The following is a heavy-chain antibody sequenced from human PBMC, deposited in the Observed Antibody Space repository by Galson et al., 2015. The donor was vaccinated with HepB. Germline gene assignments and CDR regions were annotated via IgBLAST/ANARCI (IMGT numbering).Heavy chain of an antibody. CDR1: GFAFNTYA. J-gene: IGHJ5*02. V-gene: IGHV3-23*01. CDR2: LSGSSRSS. CDR3: AKDFWGGYRLGVGFFDL. D-gene: IGHD3-3*01. Sequence: SLRLSCAASGFAFNTYAMTWARQAPGRGLEWVSSLSGSSRSSFYADYVKGPFSIFRDNFKNIMYLQMNSLKADDTAVYYCAKDFWGGYRLGVGFFDLWGQGTLVSLSS.